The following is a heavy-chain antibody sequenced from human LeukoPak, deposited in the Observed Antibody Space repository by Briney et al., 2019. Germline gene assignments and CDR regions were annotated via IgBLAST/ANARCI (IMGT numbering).Heavy chain of an antibody. V-gene: IGHV3-11*04. D-gene: IGHD3-22*01. CDR1: GFTFSDYY. Sequence: GGSLRLSCAASGFTFSDYYMSWIRQAPGKGLGWVSYISSSGSTIYYAVSVKGRFTISRDNAKNSLYLQMNSLRAEDTAVYYCARESSYYYDSSGYYLGNGFDYWGQGTLVTVSS. CDR3: ARESSYYYDSSGYYLGNGFDY. J-gene: IGHJ4*02. CDR2: ISSSGSTI.